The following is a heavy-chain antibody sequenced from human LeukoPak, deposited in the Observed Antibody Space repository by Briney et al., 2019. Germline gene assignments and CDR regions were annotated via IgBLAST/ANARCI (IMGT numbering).Heavy chain of an antibody. Sequence: GRSLRLSCTASGFTFGDYAMSWFRQAPGKGLEWVGFIRSKAYGGTTEYAASVKGRFTISRDDSKSIAYLQMNSLKTEDTAVYYCTRDILNVGYYDSSGYSRPDYWGQGTLVTVSS. D-gene: IGHD3-22*01. CDR3: TRDILNVGYYDSSGYSRPDY. CDR2: IRSKAYGGTT. V-gene: IGHV3-49*03. CDR1: GFTFGDYA. J-gene: IGHJ4*02.